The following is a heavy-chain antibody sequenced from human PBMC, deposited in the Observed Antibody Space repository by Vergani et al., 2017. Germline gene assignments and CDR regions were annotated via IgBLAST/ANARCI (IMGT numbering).Heavy chain of an antibody. CDR3: TRYRLDDSYAYFDY. D-gene: IGHD3-16*01. V-gene: IGHV3-49*04. CDR2: IWSKPYGGTT. J-gene: IGHJ4*02. CDR1: GFNLGDYA. Sequence: EVHLVESGGGLVQPGRSLRLSCSGSGFNLGDYAMTWVRQAPGKGLEWVAFIWSKPYGGTTEYAASVKGRFTISRDDSKSIAYLQMSSLKAEDTAVYYCTRYRLDDSYAYFDYWGQGTLVTVSP.